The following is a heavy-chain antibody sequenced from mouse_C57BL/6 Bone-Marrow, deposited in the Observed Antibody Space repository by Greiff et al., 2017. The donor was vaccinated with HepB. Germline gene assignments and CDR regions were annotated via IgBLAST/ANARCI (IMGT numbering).Heavy chain of an antibody. V-gene: IGHV1-78*01. CDR1: GYTFTDHT. Sequence: VQLVESDAELVKPGASVKISCKVSGYTFTDHTIHWMKQRPEQGLEWIGYIYPRDGSTKYNEKFKGKATLTADKSSSTAYMQLNSLTSEDSAVYFCAGYYGSWYWYFDVWGTGTTVTVSS. D-gene: IGHD1-1*01. J-gene: IGHJ1*03. CDR3: AGYYGSWYWYFDV. CDR2: IYPRDGST.